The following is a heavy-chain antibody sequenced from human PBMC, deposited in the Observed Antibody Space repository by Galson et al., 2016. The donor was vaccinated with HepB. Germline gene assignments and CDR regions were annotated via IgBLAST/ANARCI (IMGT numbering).Heavy chain of an antibody. J-gene: IGHJ4*02. D-gene: IGHD2-21*02. CDR2: IDWDDDK. CDR3: ARIGFGDSGTFFDY. CDR1: GFSLSTTGVR. Sequence: PALVKPTQTLTLTCPFSGFSLSTTGVRVSWIRQPPGKALEWLARIDWDDDKFYSISLRTRLSISKDTSKNQVVLTMTNMDPVDTATYYCARIGFGDSGTFFDYWGQGTLVTVSS. V-gene: IGHV2-70*04.